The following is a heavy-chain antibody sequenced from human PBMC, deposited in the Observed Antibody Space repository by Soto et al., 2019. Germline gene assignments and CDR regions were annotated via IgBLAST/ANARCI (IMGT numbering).Heavy chain of an antibody. V-gene: IGHV1-18*01. CDR3: ARGGYYDNVWGKLSHYGLDV. CDR1: GYTFIRYG. Sequence: QVQLVQSASEVMKPGASVKVSCKASGYTFIRYGITWVRQAPGQRLEWMGWISPYNDQTIYAQKLQGRVTMTADTSTRPVYMKLGSMKSDYTAVYYCARGGYYDNVWGKLSHYGLDVWGQGTSVTVSS. J-gene: IGHJ6*02. CDR2: ISPYNDQT. D-gene: IGHD3-16*01.